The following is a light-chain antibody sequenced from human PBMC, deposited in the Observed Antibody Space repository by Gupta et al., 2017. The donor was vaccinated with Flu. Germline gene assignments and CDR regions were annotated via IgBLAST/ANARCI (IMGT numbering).Light chain of an antibody. CDR3: QTWGTGGV. CDR2: LNSDGSH. CDR1: SGHSSYA. Sequence: VKLTCTLSSGHSSYAIAWHQQQPEKGPRYLMKLNSDGSHSKGDGIPDRFSGSSSGAERYLTIASLQSEDEADYYWQTWGTGGVFGGGTKLTVL. J-gene: IGLJ2*01. V-gene: IGLV4-69*01.